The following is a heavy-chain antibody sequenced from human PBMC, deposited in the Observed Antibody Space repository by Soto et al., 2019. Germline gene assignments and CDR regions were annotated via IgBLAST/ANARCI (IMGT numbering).Heavy chain of an antibody. CDR2: IIPIFCTA. CDR3: AKDLIGDSSGWFTFDY. J-gene: IGHJ4*02. Sequence: SPVKASCKASGGTFRSYSITWVQQAPGQGLEWMGVIIPIFCTANYAQKFQGRVTITADESTSTAYMELNSLRAEDMALYYCAKDLIGDSSGWFTFDYWGQGTLVTVSS. V-gene: IGHV1-69*13. D-gene: IGHD6-19*01. CDR1: GGTFRSYS.